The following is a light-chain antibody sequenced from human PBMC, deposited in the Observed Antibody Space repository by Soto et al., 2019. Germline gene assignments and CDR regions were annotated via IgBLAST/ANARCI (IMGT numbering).Light chain of an antibody. J-gene: IGKJ4*01. V-gene: IGKV4-1*01. CDR1: QRVLFTSNSKNY. Sequence: DIVMTQSPDSLAVSLGERATINCESSQRVLFTSNSKNYLAWYQQKPGQPPKLLLSWASARESGVPERFSGSGSGTLFTLSISSLQAEDVAVYYCQQYYTLPLTFGGGTKVEIK. CDR3: QQYYTLPLT. CDR2: WAS.